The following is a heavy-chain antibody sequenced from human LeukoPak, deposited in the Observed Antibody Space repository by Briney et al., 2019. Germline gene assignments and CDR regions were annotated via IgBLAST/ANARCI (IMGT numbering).Heavy chain of an antibody. Sequence: ASVKVSCKASGYTFTSYDINWVRQATGQGLEWMGWMNPNSGNTGYAQKFQGRVTMTRNTSISTAYMELSSLRSEDTAVYYCARLKYYYDSSGYHQSFDYWGQGTLVTVSS. V-gene: IGHV1-8*01. D-gene: IGHD3-22*01. CDR1: GYTFTSYD. J-gene: IGHJ4*02. CDR2: MNPNSGNT. CDR3: ARLKYYYDSSGYHQSFDY.